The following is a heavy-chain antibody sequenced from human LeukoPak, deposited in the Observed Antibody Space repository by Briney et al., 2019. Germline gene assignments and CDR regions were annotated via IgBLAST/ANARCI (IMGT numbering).Heavy chain of an antibody. Sequence: PGGSLRLSCAASGFTFSSYGMSWVRQAPGKGLEWVSAISGSGGSTYYADSVKGRFTISRDNSKNTLYIQMNSLRAEDTAVYYCVILVPHTDIDYWGQGTLVTVSS. D-gene: IGHD2/OR15-2a*01. CDR1: GFTFSSYG. CDR3: VILVPHTDIDY. J-gene: IGHJ4*02. CDR2: ISGSGGST. V-gene: IGHV3-23*01.